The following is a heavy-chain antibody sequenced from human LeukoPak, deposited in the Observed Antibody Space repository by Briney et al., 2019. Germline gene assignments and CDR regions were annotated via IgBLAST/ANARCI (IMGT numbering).Heavy chain of an antibody. CDR1: GGSISSGSYY. J-gene: IGHJ5*02. V-gene: IGHV4-61*02. CDR2: IYTSGST. Sequence: SETLSLTCTVSGGSISSGSYYWSWIRQPAGKGLEWIGRIYTSGSTIYNPSLESRVIISVDTSKSQFSLRLSSVTAADTAVYYCARDPSYCSSASCPPWGQGTLVTVPS. CDR3: ARDPSYCSSASCPP. D-gene: IGHD2-2*01.